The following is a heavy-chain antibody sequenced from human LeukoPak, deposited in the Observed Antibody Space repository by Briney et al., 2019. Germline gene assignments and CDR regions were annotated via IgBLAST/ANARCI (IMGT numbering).Heavy chain of an antibody. Sequence: SETLSLTCTVSGGSMSPCHWGWIRQPPGKGLEWTGYIYYSGSTNYNPSLNSRVTISVDTSKNQFSLRLSSVTAADTAIYYCARAVSGRFDYWGQGTLVTVSS. CDR2: IYYSGST. CDR3: ARAVSGRFDY. D-gene: IGHD6-19*01. V-gene: IGHV4-59*08. CDR1: GGSMSPCH. J-gene: IGHJ4*02.